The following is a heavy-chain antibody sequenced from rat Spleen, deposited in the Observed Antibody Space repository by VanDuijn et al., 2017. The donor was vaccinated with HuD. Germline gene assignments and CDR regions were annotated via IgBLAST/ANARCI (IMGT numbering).Heavy chain of an antibody. J-gene: IGHJ3*01. CDR2: INFDGSGT. V-gene: IGHV5-20*01. CDR1: GFTFSNYD. D-gene: IGHD1-10*01. Sequence: EVQLVESGGGLVQPGGSMKLSCAASGFTFSNYDMAWVRQAPTKGLEWVASINFDGSGTYYRDSVKGRFSISRDNAKSTLYLQMDSLRSEDTAAYYCTTENYWFAYWGQGTLVTVSS. CDR3: TTENYWFAY.